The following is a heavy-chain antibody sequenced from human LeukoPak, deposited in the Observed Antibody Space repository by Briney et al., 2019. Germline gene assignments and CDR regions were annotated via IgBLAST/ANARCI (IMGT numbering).Heavy chain of an antibody. Sequence: GGSLRLSCAASEFTFSNYALHWVRQAPGKGLEWVAVISYDGSNKYYADSVKGRFTISRDNSKNTLYLQMNSLRAEDTAVYYCARAYFYDSSGYYVLYYYYYYGMDVWGQGTTVTVSS. J-gene: IGHJ6*02. CDR3: ARAYFYDSSGYYVLYYYYYYGMDV. CDR2: ISYDGSNK. D-gene: IGHD3-22*01. V-gene: IGHV3-30-3*01. CDR1: EFTFSNYA.